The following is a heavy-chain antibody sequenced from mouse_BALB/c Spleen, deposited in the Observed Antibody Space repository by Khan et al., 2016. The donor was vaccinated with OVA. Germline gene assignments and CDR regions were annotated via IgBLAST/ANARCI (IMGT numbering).Heavy chain of an antibody. Sequence: VQLQQSGPELVKPGASVKMSCKASGYTFTDYVIHWVKQKPGQGLEWIGYIYPYNNDTESTERFKGKATLTLDISSNTAYMDLRSLTSADSTVYYCARSTTDYYTMAYWGQGTSVTVSS. CDR2: IYPYNNDT. J-gene: IGHJ4*01. CDR1: GYTFTDYV. V-gene: IGHV1S136*01. D-gene: IGHD1-1*01. CDR3: ARSTTDYYTMAY.